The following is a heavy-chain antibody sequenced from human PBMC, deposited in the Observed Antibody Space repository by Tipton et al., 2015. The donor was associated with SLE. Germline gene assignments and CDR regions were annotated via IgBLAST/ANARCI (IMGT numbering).Heavy chain of an antibody. J-gene: IGHJ4*02. CDR1: GGSVSDERHF. CDR2: MQYSRAT. D-gene: IGHD2-21*01. Sequence: TLSLTCSVSGGSVSDERHFWGWIRQTPGKGLEYIATMQYSRATYYNPSLQSRLTISADTSRNQFFLSLRFATAADTAVYYCARYSAWTGAYFDFWGQGALVTVSS. CDR3: ARYSAWTGAYFDF. V-gene: IGHV4-39*01.